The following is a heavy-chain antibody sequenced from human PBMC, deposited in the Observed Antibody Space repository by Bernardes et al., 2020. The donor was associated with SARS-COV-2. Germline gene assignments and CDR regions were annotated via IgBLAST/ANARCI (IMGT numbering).Heavy chain of an antibody. CDR3: ISGDTSGYYWFNY. Sequence: GGSLRLSCAASGFTFSSYAMSWVRQAPGKGLEWVSTISGSGGSTYHADSVKGRFTISRDNSKNTLYLQMNSQRAEDTAVYYCISGDTSGYYWFNYWGQGTLVTVSS. V-gene: IGHV3-23*01. D-gene: IGHD3-22*01. J-gene: IGHJ4*02. CDR2: ISGSGGST. CDR1: GFTFSSYA.